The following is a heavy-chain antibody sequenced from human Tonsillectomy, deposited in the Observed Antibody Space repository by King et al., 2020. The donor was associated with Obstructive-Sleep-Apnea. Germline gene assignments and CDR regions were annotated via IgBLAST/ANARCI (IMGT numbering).Heavy chain of an antibody. CDR1: GYSFPNYW. CDR3: ARPRGSSRYYFYGLNV. J-gene: IGHJ6*02. CDR2: IDPSDSYT. V-gene: IGHV5-10-1*01. Sequence: QLVQSGAEVKKPGESLRISCKGSGYSFPNYWITWVLQMPGKGLEWMGRIDPSDSYTNYSPSFQGHVTISADNSINTAYLQWGSLKASDTAIYYCARPRGSSRYYFYGLNVWGQGTTVTVSS. D-gene: IGHD6-13*01.